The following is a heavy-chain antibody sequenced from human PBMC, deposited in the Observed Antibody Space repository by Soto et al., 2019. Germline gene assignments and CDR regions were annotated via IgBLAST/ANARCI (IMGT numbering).Heavy chain of an antibody. CDR2: IYPGDSDT. V-gene: IGHV5-51*01. J-gene: IGHJ5*02. D-gene: IGHD2-2*01. Sequence: GESLKISCKGSGYSFTSYWIGWVRQMPGKGLEWMGIIYPGDSDTRYSPSFQGQVTISADKSISTAYLQWSSLKASDTAMYYCARYLVVVPAANNWFDPWGQGTLVTVSS. CDR1: GYSFTSYW. CDR3: ARYLVVVPAANNWFDP.